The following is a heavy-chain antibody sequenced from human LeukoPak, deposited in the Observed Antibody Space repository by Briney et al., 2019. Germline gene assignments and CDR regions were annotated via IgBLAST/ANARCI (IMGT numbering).Heavy chain of an antibody. CDR2: ISSSSSTI. CDR1: GFTFSSYS. J-gene: IGHJ4*02. CDR3: ARDRGGSYSAIDY. V-gene: IGHV3-48*04. Sequence: GGSLRLSCAASGFTFSSYSMNWVRQAPGKGLKWVSFISSSSSTIYYADPVKGRFTISRDNAKNSLYLQMNSLRAEDTAVYYCARDRGGSYSAIDYWGQGTLVTVSS. D-gene: IGHD1-26*01.